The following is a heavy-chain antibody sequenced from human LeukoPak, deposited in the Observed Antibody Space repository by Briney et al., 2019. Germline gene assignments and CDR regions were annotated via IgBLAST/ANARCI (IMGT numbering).Heavy chain of an antibody. CDR2: ISSSSSYI. CDR3: AREENNYDILTGKTHNWFDP. J-gene: IGHJ5*02. V-gene: IGHV3-21*01. Sequence: GGSLRLSCAASGFTFSSYSMNWVRQAPGKGLEWVSSISSSSSYIYYADSVKGRFTISRDNAKNSLYLQMNSLRAEDTAVYYCAREENNYDILTGKTHNWFDPWGQGTLVTVSS. CDR1: GFTFSSYS. D-gene: IGHD3-9*01.